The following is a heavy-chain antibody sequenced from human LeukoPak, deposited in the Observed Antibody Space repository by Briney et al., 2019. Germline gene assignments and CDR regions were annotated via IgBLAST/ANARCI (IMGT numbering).Heavy chain of an antibody. CDR3: ASGYDSSYFDY. J-gene: IGHJ4*02. CDR2: IRAYNGNT. V-gene: IGHV1-18*01. CDR1: AYAFTSYG. D-gene: IGHD5-12*01. Sequence: VASVKVSCKASAYAFTSYGISWVRQAPGQGLEWMGWIRAYNGNTNYAQKLQGRVTMTTDTSTSTAYIELRTLRSDDTAVYYCASGYDSSYFDYWGQGTLVTVSS.